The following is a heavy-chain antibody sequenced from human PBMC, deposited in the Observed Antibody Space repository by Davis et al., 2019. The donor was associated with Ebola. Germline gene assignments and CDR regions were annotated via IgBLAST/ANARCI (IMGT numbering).Heavy chain of an antibody. CDR2: IIPIFGTA. V-gene: IGHV1-69*13. D-gene: IGHD2-2*01. Sequence: SVKVSCKASGGTFSSYAISWVRQAPGQGLEWMGGIIPIFGTANYAQKFQGRVTITADESTSTAYMELSSLRSEDTAVYYCARDGLVVVPAANGWGDYYYYYMDVWGKGTTVTVSS. CDR3: ARDGLVVVPAANGWGDYYYYYMDV. CDR1: GGTFSSYA. J-gene: IGHJ6*03.